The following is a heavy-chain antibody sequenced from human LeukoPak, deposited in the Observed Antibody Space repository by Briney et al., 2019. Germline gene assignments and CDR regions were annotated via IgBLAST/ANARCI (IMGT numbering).Heavy chain of an antibody. CDR1: GFTFSSYG. Sequence: PGGSLRLSCAASGFTFSSYGMHWVRQAPGKGLEWVAVISYDGSNKYYADSVKGRFTISRDNSKNTLYLQMNSLRAEDTAVYYCAREGFCSSTSCYTEYFQHWGQGTLVTVSS. CDR3: AREGFCSSTSCYTEYFQH. D-gene: IGHD2-2*02. J-gene: IGHJ1*01. CDR2: ISYDGSNK. V-gene: IGHV3-30*03.